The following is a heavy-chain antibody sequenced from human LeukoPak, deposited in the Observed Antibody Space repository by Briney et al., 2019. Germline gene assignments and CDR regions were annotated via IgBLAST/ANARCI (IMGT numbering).Heavy chain of an antibody. D-gene: IGHD3-22*01. CDR2: INCNGGST. CDR3: ARDHLPDSSGYYLRFKWFDP. J-gene: IGHJ5*02. Sequence: PGGSLRLSCAASGFTFDDYGMSCVRQAPGKGLEWVSGINCNGGSTGYADSVKGRFTICRDNAKNSLYLQMNSLRAEDTALYYCARDHLPDSSGYYLRFKWFDPWGQGTLVTVSS. CDR1: GFTFDDYG. V-gene: IGHV3-20*04.